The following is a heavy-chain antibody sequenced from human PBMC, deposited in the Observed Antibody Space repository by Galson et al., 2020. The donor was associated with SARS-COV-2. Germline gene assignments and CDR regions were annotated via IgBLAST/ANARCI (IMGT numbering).Heavy chain of an antibody. J-gene: IGHJ3*02. CDR1: GFSFSSYG. CDR2: IWHDGSYK. V-gene: IGHV3-33*01. CDR3: ARGGIMGGTIRGVFDI. D-gene: IGHD1-26*01. Sequence: GESLKISCDASGFSFSSYGMHWVRPAPGKGLEGVAGIWHDGSYKYYVDSVNGRFTISRDNSKNTLFLQMNSLRAGDTAVYYCARGGIMGGTIRGVFDIWGQGTVVTVSS.